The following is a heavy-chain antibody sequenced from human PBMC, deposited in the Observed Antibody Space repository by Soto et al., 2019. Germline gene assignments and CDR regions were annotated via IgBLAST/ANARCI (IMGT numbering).Heavy chain of an antibody. CDR1: GASVSRNY. D-gene: IGHD1-1*01. Sequence: SETLSLTCSVSGASVSRNYWGWVRQTPGKGLEFIGHVRHTGDTTESPSLKSRIVLSIDTSSNRFSLKVFSMTAADTAVYFCARLAYDNLWNSYYFDLWGQGPLVTVS. CDR3: ARLAYDNLWNSYYFDL. CDR2: VRHTGDT. J-gene: IGHJ4*02. V-gene: IGHV4-59*02.